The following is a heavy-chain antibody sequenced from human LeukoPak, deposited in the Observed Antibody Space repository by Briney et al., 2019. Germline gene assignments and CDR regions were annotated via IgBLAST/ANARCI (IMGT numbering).Heavy chain of an antibody. D-gene: IGHD1-26*01. V-gene: IGHV1-46*01. J-gene: IGHJ4*02. CDR2: INPRDDYK. Sequence: ASVEVSCEASGYPFINYHMHWVRQAPGQGLEWLGIINPRDDYKNYAQKFQGRITITRDTSTSTVYMDLSSLTSDDTAVYYCARDGGSYSADYWGQGTLVTVSS. CDR1: GYPFINYH. CDR3: ARDGGSYSADY.